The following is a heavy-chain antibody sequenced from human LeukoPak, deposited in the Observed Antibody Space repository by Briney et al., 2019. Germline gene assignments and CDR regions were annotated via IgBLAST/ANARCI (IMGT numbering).Heavy chain of an antibody. V-gene: IGHV3-13*01. D-gene: IGHD7-27*01. CDR2: IGTAGDT. J-gene: IGHJ3*02. CDR1: GFTFSSYD. CDR3: ARGELGVDAFDI. Sequence: PGGSLRLSCAASGFTFSSYDMHWVRQATGKGLEWVSAIGTAGDTYYPGSVKGRFTISRENAKNSLYLQMNSLRAGDTAVYCCARGELGVDAFDIWGQGTMVTVSS.